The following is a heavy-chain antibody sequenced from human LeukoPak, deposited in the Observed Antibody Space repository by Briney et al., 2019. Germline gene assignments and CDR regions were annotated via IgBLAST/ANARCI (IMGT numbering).Heavy chain of an antibody. CDR1: GGSFTTYT. Sequence: SVKVSCKASGGSFTTYTISWVRQAPGQGLEWMGGIIPLFDSASYAQRFQGGVTITADTSTSTAYMDLNSLTSEDTAVYYCARDRIGSTWRSVFDFWGQGTLVTVSS. CDR3: ARDRIGSTWRSVFDF. CDR2: IIPLFDSA. D-gene: IGHD6-13*01. V-gene: IGHV1-69*06. J-gene: IGHJ4*02.